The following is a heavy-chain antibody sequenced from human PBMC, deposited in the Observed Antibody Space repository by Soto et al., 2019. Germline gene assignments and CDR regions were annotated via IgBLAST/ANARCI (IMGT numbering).Heavy chain of an antibody. J-gene: IGHJ4*02. D-gene: IGHD3-10*01. V-gene: IGHV1-18*01. CDR3: ARVDPRGVAVVRDY. CDR2: ISGFNGQT. Sequence: QVQLVQSGPEVKKPGASVKVSGKASGNTFASHGFSWVRQAPGQGLEWMGWISGFNGQTNYALKFQGRATLTTDTSTSTAYMELRSLRSDDTAVYFCARVDPRGVAVVRDYWGQGTLVTVSS. CDR1: GNTFASHG.